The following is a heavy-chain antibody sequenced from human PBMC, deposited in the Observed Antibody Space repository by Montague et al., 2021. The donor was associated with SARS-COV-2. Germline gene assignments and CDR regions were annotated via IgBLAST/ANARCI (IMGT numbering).Heavy chain of an antibody. V-gene: IGHV4-39*01. J-gene: IGHJ5*02. CDR1: GASISSGSYY. D-gene: IGHD3-10*01. CDR3: ARQHFASGSVSCYDP. Sequence: SETLSLTCSVSGASISSGSYYWPWIRQTPGKGLEWIVSLFSSGNTSYNPSFRRRVTVSEDTSKNQVSLTVNSVSAADTAVYFCARQHFASGSVSCYDPWGQGARVFVSS. CDR2: LFSSGNT.